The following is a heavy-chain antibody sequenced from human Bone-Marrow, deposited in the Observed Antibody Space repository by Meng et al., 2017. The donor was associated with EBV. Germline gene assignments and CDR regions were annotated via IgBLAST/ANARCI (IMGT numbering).Heavy chain of an antibody. CDR3: AKDDYGDFDY. CDR2: ISYDGSNK. D-gene: IGHD4-17*01. CDR1: GFTFSSYG. V-gene: IGHV3-30*18. J-gene: IGHJ4*02. Sequence: QVQLVESGXGVVQPGRSLRLSCAASGFTFSSYGMHWVRQAPGKGLEWVAVISYDGSNKYYADSVKGRFTISRDNSKNTLYLQMNSLRAEDTAVYYCAKDDYGDFDYWGQGTLVTVSS.